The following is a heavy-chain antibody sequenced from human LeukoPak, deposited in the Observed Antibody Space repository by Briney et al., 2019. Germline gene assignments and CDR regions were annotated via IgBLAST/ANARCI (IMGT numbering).Heavy chain of an antibody. Sequence: GESLKISCKGSGYSFTTYWIAWVRQMPGEGLEWMGIIYPGDSDTRYSPSFQGQVTISADKSINTAYLQWSSLKASDTAMYYCARTYCGGDCYYTYFDYWGQETLVTVSS. V-gene: IGHV5-51*01. CDR2: IYPGDSDT. D-gene: IGHD2-21*02. CDR3: ARTYCGGDCYYTYFDY. CDR1: GYSFTTYW. J-gene: IGHJ4*02.